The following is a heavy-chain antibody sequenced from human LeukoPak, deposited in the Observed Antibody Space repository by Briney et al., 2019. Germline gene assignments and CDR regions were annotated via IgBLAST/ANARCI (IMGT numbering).Heavy chain of an antibody. CDR2: INPNSGDT. V-gene: IGHV1-2*02. Sequence: GASVKVSCKASGYTFTGYYLHWVRQAPGQGLEWMGWINPNSGDTNSAHKFQGRVTMTTDTSITTAYMELSRLRSDDTAVYYCARDMGQLLLGYYYYGMDVWGPGTTVTVSS. CDR1: GYTFTGYY. D-gene: IGHD2-21*02. CDR3: ARDMGQLLLGYYYYGMDV. J-gene: IGHJ6*02.